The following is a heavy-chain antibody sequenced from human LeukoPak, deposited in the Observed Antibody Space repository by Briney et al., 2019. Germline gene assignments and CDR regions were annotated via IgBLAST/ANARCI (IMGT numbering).Heavy chain of an antibody. Sequence: GGSLRLSCAASGFTFSSYAMSWVRQAPGKGLEWVAVIWHDGSNTYYADSVKGRFTISRDGSSDTLHLQMNSLRAEDTAVYYCSCEWMGSTRLAGDYWGQGTLVTVSS. V-gene: IGHV3-33*08. D-gene: IGHD2/OR15-2a*01. CDR3: SCEWMGSTRLAGDY. CDR2: IWHDGSNT. CDR1: GFTFSSYA. J-gene: IGHJ4*02.